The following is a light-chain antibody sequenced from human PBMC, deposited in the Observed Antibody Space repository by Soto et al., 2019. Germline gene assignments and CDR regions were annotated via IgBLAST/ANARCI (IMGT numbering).Light chain of an antibody. V-gene: IGLV2-14*01. Sequence: QSALTQPASVSGSPGQSITISCTGTSSDVGGYNYVSWYQQHPGKAPKLMIYDVSNRPSGVSNRFSGSKSGNTASLTISGLQAEDEADYYCSSYTSSSTARSVFGTGTKVTVL. CDR1: SSDVGGYNY. J-gene: IGLJ1*01. CDR3: SSYTSSSTARSV. CDR2: DVS.